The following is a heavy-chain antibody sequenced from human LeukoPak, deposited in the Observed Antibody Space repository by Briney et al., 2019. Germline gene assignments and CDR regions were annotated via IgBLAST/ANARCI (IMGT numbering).Heavy chain of an antibody. CDR2: IIPIFGTA. J-gene: IGHJ3*02. D-gene: IGHD3-3*01. CDR3: AREPYYDFWRGYDTVAFDI. V-gene: IGHV1-69*05. CDR1: GGTFSSYA. Sequence: ASVKVSCKASGGTFSSYAISWVRQAPGQGLEWMGRIIPIFGTANYAQKFQGRVTITTDESTSTAYMELSSLRSEDTAVYYCAREPYYDFWRGYDTVAFDIWGQGTMVTVSS.